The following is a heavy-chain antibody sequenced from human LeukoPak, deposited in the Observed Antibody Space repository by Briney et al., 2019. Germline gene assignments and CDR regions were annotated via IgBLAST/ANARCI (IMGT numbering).Heavy chain of an antibody. J-gene: IGHJ6*03. CDR2: IYYSGST. Sequence: SETLSLTCTVSGGSISSYFWSWIRQPPGKGLEWIGYIYYSGSTNYNPSLKSRVTISVDTSKNQFSLKLSSVTAADTAVYYCASRSPYYYYMDVWGKGTTVTVSS. CDR3: ASRSPYYYYMDV. CDR1: GGSISSYF. V-gene: IGHV4-59*01.